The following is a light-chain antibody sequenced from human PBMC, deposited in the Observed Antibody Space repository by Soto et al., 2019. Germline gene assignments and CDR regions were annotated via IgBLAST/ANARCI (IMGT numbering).Light chain of an antibody. V-gene: IGKV3-20*01. CDR3: QQYGNSPPWT. CDR2: GAS. Sequence: EIVLTQSPGTLSLSPGERATLSCRASQSVPSSNYLAWYQQKPGQAPRLLIYGASSRATGIPDRFSGSGSGTDFTLTISRLAPEDFAVYYCQQYGNSPPWTFGQRTKVDIK. J-gene: IGKJ1*01. CDR1: QSVPSSNY.